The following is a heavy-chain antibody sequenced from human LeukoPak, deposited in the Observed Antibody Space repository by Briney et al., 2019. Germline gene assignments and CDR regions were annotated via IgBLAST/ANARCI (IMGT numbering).Heavy chain of an antibody. D-gene: IGHD3-3*01. CDR3: ANCLRRFLDPDAFDI. Sequence: PGGSLRLSCAASGFTFSSYAMSWVRQAPGKGLEWVSAISGSGGSTYYADSVKGRFTISRDNSKNTLYLQMNSLRAEDTAVYYCANCLRRFLDPDAFDIWGQGTMVTVSS. CDR2: ISGSGGST. CDR1: GFTFSSYA. J-gene: IGHJ3*02. V-gene: IGHV3-23*01.